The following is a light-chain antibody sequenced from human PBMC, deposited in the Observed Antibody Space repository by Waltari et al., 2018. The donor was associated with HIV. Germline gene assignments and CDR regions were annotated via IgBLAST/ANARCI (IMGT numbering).Light chain of an antibody. CDR1: NSNIGAAYA. J-gene: IGLJ2*01. V-gene: IGLV1-40*01. CDR2: GNN. Sequence: QSVLTQPPSVSGAPGQRVTISCTGRNSNIGAAYAVHWFQQLPGTAPKLVNYGNNNRPSGVPDRFSGSKSGTSASLAISGLQAEDEADYYCQSYDSSLSGSVFGGGTKLTVL. CDR3: QSYDSSLSGSV.